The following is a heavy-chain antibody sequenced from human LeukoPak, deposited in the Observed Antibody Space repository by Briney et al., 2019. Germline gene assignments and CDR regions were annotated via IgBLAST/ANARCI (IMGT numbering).Heavy chain of an antibody. CDR1: GFTFSTYD. V-gene: IGHV3-33*01. CDR3: ARGLDLGYFQR. J-gene: IGHJ1*01. D-gene: IGHD4-11*01. CDR2: IWSDGSNK. Sequence: TGGSLRLSCVVSGFTFSTYDMHWVRQAPGKGLEWVAVIWSDGSNKYYTDSVKGRFTISRDNPKNTLYLQMNSLRAEDTAVYHCARGLDLGYFQRWGQGTLVTVSS.